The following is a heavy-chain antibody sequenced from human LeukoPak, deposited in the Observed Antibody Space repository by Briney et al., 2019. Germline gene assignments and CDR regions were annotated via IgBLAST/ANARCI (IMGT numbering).Heavy chain of an antibody. CDR1: GFTFSSYA. J-gene: IGHJ4*02. CDR3: AREWSGFGELPDY. D-gene: IGHD3-10*01. CDR2: INSDGSST. Sequence: SGGSLRLSCAASGFTFSSYAMTWVRQAPGKGLVWVSRINSDGSSTSYADSVKGRFTISRDNAKNTLYLQMNSLRVEDTAVYYCAREWSGFGELPDYWGQGTLVTVSS. V-gene: IGHV3-74*01.